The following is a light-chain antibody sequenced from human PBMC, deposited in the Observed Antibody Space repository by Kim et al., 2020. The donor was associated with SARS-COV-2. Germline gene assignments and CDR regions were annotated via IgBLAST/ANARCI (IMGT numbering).Light chain of an antibody. V-gene: IGKV1-39*01. CDR3: QQSYSTPLT. J-gene: IGKJ4*01. Sequence: ASIGDRVTITCRASQNIRSNLNWYQQKPGKAPKFLIYAASSLQSGVPSRFSGSGSGTDFTLTISSLQPEDFATYYCQQSYSTPLTFGGGTKVEIK. CDR1: QNIRSN. CDR2: AAS.